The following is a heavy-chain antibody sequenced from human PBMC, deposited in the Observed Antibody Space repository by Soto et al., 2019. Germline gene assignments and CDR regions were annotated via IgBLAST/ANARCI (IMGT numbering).Heavy chain of an antibody. V-gene: IGHV3-9*01. Sequence: EVQLVESGGGLVQPGRSLRLSCAASGFTFDDYAMHWVRQAPGKGLEWVSGISWNSGSIGYADSVKGRFTISRDNAKNSLYLQMNSLRAEDTALYYCAKDMGARDGYGYYYCGMDVWGQGTTVTVSS. J-gene: IGHJ6*02. CDR3: AKDMGARDGYGYYYCGMDV. D-gene: IGHD5-12*01. CDR2: ISWNSGSI. CDR1: GFTFDDYA.